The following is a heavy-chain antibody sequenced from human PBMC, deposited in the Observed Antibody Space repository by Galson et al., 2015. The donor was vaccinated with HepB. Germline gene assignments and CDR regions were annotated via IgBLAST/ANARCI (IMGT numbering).Heavy chain of an antibody. D-gene: IGHD3-3*01. CDR1: GYTFTSYY. J-gene: IGHJ6*03. V-gene: IGHV1-46*01. CDR3: ARRQYDFWSGYPHQYFYMDV. CDR2: INPSGGTT. Sequence: SVKVSCKASGYTFTSYYIHWVRQAPGQGLEWMGIINPSGGTTSYAQKFQGRVTMTRDTSTSTVYMELSSLRSEDTAVYYCARRQYDFWSGYPHQYFYMDVWGKGTTVTVSS.